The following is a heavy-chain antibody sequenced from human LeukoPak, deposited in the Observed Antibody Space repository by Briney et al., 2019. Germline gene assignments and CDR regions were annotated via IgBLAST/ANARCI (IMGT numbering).Heavy chain of an antibody. D-gene: IGHD1-14*01. CDR3: ARNQRRLDY. V-gene: IGHV3-48*04. J-gene: IGHJ4*02. CDR1: GFSFRSYS. CDR2: INSRSDNI. Sequence: GGSLRLSCEVSGFSFRSYSMNWVRQAPGKGLECVSYINSRSDNINYADSVKGRFTISRDNAKNSLYLQVNSLRAEDTAVYYCARNQRRLDYWGQGTLVTVSS.